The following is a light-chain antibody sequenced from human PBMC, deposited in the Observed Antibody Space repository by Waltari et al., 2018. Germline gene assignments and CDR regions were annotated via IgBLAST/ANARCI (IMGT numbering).Light chain of an antibody. CDR1: LFPNQY. CDR3: QSADSSDMVY. V-gene: IGLV3-25*03. CDR2: KDI. Sequence: SHELTQSPSVSVSPGQTARITCPGDLFPNQYAHWYQQKPGQAPVLIIYKDIERPSGIPERFSASTSGTIVTLTISGVRPEDEADYYCQSADSSDMVYFGGGTKLTVL. J-gene: IGLJ2*01.